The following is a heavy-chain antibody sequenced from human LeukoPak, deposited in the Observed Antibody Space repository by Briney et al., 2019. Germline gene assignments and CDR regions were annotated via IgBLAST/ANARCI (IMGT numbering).Heavy chain of an antibody. V-gene: IGHV3-73*01. D-gene: IGHD3-22*01. J-gene: IGHJ4*02. CDR1: GFTFSGSA. CDR3: TNYYDSSGYGGVYYFDY. CDR2: IRSKANSYAT. Sequence: GGSLRLSCAASGFTFSGSAMHWVRQASGKGLERVGRIRSKANSYATAYAASVKGRFTISRDDSKNTAYLQMNSLKTEDTAVYYCTNYYDSSGYGGVYYFDYWGQGTLVTVSS.